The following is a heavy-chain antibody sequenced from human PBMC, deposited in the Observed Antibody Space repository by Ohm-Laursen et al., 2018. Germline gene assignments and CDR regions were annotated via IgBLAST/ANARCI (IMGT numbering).Heavy chain of an antibody. D-gene: IGHD6-13*01. J-gene: IGHJ4*02. CDR2: IYTSGST. CDR3: ARHRSSSWPFDY. Sequence: TLSLTCTVSGGSISSYYWSWIRQPAGKGLEWIGRIYTSGSTNYNPSLKSRVTMSVDTSKNQFSLKLNSVTAADTAVYYCARHRSSSWPFDYWGQGTLVTVSS. CDR1: GGSISSYY. V-gene: IGHV4-4*07.